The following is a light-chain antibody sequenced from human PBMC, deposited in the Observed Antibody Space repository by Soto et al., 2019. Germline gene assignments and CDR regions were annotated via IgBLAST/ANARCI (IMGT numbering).Light chain of an antibody. CDR2: NSA. CDR3: QQHNNWPPAIT. Sequence: EIVLTQSPGTLSLSPGERATLSCRASQSVGINLAWYQQKPGQAPRLLIYNSAPRAAGVPPRFSGSGSGTDFTLTISSLQSEDFAVYYCQQHNNWPPAITFGQGTRLEIK. V-gene: IGKV3-15*01. J-gene: IGKJ5*01. CDR1: QSVGIN.